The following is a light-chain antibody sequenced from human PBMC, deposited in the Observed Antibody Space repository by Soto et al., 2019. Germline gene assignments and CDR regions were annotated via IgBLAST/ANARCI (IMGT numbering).Light chain of an antibody. CDR1: QSIRYW. CDR2: DAS. Sequence: DIQMTQSPSTLSASVGDRVTITCRASQSIRYWVAWYQHKPGKAPKLLIYDASTLESGVPTRFSGSGSGTEFTLTISSLHPDDFSVYYCQQYNNWPSFGQGTKVEIK. CDR3: QQYNNWPS. V-gene: IGKV1-5*01. J-gene: IGKJ1*01.